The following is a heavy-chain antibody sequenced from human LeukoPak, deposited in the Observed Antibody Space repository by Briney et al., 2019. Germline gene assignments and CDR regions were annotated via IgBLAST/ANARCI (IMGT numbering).Heavy chain of an antibody. Sequence: GGSLRLSCAASGFTFDDYGMSWVRQAPGKGLEWVSGINWNGGSTGYADFVKGRFTISRDNAKNSLYLQMNSLRADDTAVYYCVKDSPPRYSGSPPAYWGQGTLVTVSS. CDR3: VKDSPPRYSGSPPAY. D-gene: IGHD1-26*01. J-gene: IGHJ4*02. CDR1: GFTFDDYG. V-gene: IGHV3-20*04. CDR2: INWNGGST.